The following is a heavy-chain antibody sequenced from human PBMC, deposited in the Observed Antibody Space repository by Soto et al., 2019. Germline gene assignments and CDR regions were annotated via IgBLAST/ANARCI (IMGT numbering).Heavy chain of an antibody. CDR3: APLSVSLSGPYGIHV. V-gene: IGHV4-39*01. CDR2: MLYSGLT. CDR1: GYSVSSSDYY. Sequence: SETLSLTCSVSGYSVSSSDYYWAWIRQPPGKGLEWIGSMLYSGLTYYNPSLKSRVTLPVDTSKNQFSVRLNSVTASDTAVYYCAPLSVSLSGPYGIHVWGQGTTVTVSS. D-gene: IGHD2-15*01. J-gene: IGHJ6*02.